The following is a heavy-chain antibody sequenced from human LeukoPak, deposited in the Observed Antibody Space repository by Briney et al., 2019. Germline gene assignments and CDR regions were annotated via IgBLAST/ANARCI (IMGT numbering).Heavy chain of an antibody. CDR1: GFTFSSYW. V-gene: IGHV3-74*01. CDR3: AKVGGELLTDFDY. Sequence: GGSLRLSCVASGFTFSSYWIHWVRQAPGKGLVWVSRINGDGGSTYYADSVKGRFTISRDNSKNTLYLQMNSLRAEDTAVYYCAKVGGELLTDFDYWGQGTLVTVSS. CDR2: INGDGGST. J-gene: IGHJ4*02. D-gene: IGHD1-26*01.